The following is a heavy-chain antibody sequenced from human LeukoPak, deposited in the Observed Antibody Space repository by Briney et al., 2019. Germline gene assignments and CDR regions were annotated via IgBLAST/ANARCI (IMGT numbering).Heavy chain of an antibody. CDR2: IYYSGST. CDR3: ARDTISANYYDSSNYFDY. V-gene: IGHV4-59*01. J-gene: IGHJ4*02. Sequence: PSETLSLTCAVYGGSFSGYYWSWIRQPPGKGLEWIGYIYYSGSTNYNPSLKSRVTISVDTSKNQFSLKLSSVTAADTAVYYCARDTISANYYDSSNYFDYWGQGTLVTVSS. CDR1: GGSFSGYY. D-gene: IGHD3-22*01.